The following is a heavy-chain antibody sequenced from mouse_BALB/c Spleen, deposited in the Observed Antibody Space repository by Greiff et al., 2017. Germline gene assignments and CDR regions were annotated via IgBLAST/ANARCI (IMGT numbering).Heavy chain of an antibody. CDR1: GYSITSGYY. Sequence: EVKLVESGPGLVKPSQSLSLTCSVTGYSITSGYYWNWIRQFPGNKLEWMGYISYDGSNNYNPSLKNRISITRDTSKNQFFLKLNSVTTEDTATYYCASCDYYFDYWGQGTTLTVSS. V-gene: IGHV3-6*02. J-gene: IGHJ2*01. CDR2: ISYDGSN. D-gene: IGHD2-4*01. CDR3: ASCDYYFDY.